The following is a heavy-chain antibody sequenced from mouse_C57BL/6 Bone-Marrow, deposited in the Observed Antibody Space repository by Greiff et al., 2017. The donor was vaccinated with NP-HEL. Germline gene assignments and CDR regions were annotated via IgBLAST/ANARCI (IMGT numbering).Heavy chain of an antibody. CDR2: IDSSDSYT. D-gene: IGHD4-1*01. V-gene: IGHV1-69*01. J-gene: IGHJ3*01. Sequence: QVQLQQPGAELVMPGASVKLSCKAFGYTFTSHWMHWVKQRPGQGLEWIGEIDSSDSYTNFNQKFKGKSTLTVDKSSSTAYMQLSSLTSEDSAVYYCAREGNWVFAYWGQGTLVTVSA. CDR3: AREGNWVFAY. CDR1: GYTFTSHW.